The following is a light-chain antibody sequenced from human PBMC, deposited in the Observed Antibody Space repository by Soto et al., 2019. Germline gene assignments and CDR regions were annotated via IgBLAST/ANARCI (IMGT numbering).Light chain of an antibody. V-gene: IGKV3D-20*02. CDR3: QQRSNWPPWT. J-gene: IGKJ1*01. CDR1: QRISSSY. Sequence: EVVLTQSPGTLSLSPGEGATLSCRASQRISSSYVFWHQQKPGQAPRLLIYGASSRATGIPDRFSGSGSETDFTLTISSLEPEDFAVYYCQQRSNWPPWTFGQGTKVEIK. CDR2: GAS.